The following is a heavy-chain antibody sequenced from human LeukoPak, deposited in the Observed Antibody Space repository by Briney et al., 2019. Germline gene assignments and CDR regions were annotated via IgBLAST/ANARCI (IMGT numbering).Heavy chain of an antibody. V-gene: IGHV4-59*01. CDR1: GGSISYYY. Sequence: KPSETLSLTCTVSGGSISYYYWSWIRQAPGKRLEWIGYVHYSGSTNYNPSLTSRVTMSVDTSKNQISLQLNSVTAADTAVYYCAREMNYSDSSGFYVHFFQYWGQGTLVTVSS. J-gene: IGHJ4*02. CDR3: AREMNYSDSSGFYVHFFQY. D-gene: IGHD3-22*01. CDR2: VHYSGST.